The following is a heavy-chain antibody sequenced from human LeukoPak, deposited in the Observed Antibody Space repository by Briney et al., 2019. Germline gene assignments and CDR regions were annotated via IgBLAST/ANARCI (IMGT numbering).Heavy chain of an antibody. D-gene: IGHD2-2*02. CDR1: GYTFTNYD. V-gene: IGHV1-8*01. CDR3: ARETSYCSSTSCYSWFDP. Sequence: AASVKVSCKASGYTFTNYDIHWVRQASGQGLEWMGWMNPNSGNTGYAQKFLGRVTMTRNTSISTAYMELSSLRSEDTAVYYCARETSYCSSTSCYSWFDPWGQGTLVTVSS. CDR2: MNPNSGNT. J-gene: IGHJ5*02.